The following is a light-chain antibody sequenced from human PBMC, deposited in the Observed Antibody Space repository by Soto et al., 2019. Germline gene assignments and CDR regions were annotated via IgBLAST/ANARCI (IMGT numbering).Light chain of an antibody. Sequence: QSALTQPPSVSGSPGQSITISCTGTSTDVGGYNYVSWYQHHPGKAPKLMICGVNNRPSGVSNRFSGSKSGNTASLTISGLQAEDEADYYCSAYTSSLTLYVFGSGTKLTVL. V-gene: IGLV2-14*01. CDR3: SAYTSSLTLYV. CDR1: STDVGGYNY. J-gene: IGLJ1*01. CDR2: GVN.